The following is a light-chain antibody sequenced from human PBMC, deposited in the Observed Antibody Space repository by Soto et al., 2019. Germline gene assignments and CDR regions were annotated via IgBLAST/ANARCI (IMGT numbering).Light chain of an antibody. Sequence: VVLTQSPGTLSMTPGERATLICRASENIGSDYLAWYQHKPGQPPSLLIFDASTRAPGIPDRFTGSGSGTDFTLTISSLEPEDFAVYFCQQATQFPWTFGQGTKG. CDR2: DAS. V-gene: IGKV3-20*01. CDR3: QQATQFPWT. J-gene: IGKJ1*01. CDR1: ENIGSDY.